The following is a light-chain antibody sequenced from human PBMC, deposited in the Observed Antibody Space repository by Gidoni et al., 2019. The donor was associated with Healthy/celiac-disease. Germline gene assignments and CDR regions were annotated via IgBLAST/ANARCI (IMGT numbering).Light chain of an antibody. CDR2: EVS. CDR1: SSDVGSYNR. Sequence: QSALTQPPSVSGSPGQSVTSSCTGTSSDVGSYNRVSWYQQPPGTAPKLMIDEVSNRPSGVPDRFSGSKSGNTASLTISGLQAEDEADYYCSSYTSSSTVVFGGGTKLTVL. V-gene: IGLV2-18*02. CDR3: SSYTSSSTVV. J-gene: IGLJ2*01.